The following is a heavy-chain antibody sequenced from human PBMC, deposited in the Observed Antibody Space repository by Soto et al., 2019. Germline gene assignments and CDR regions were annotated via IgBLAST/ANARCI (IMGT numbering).Heavy chain of an antibody. J-gene: IGHJ4*02. CDR1: GYTFTSYD. CDR2: MNPNSGNT. CDR3: ARAETVYDFWSGSWDYFDY. Sequence: GASVKVSCKASGYTFTSYDINCVRQATGQGLEWMGWMNPNSGNTGYAQKFQGRVTMTRNTSISTAYMELSSLRSEDTAVYYCARAETVYDFWSGSWDYFDYWGQGTLVTVSS. V-gene: IGHV1-8*01. D-gene: IGHD3-3*01.